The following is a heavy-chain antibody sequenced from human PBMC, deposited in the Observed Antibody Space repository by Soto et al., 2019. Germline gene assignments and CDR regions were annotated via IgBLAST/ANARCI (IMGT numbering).Heavy chain of an antibody. CDR2: INSDGSST. CDR3: ARPYASNVNWFDP. Sequence: VGSLRLSCAASGFTFSSYWMHWVRQAPGKGLVWVSRINSDGSSTSYADSVKGRFTISGDNAKNTLYLQMNSLRVEDTAVFYCARPYASNVNWFDPWGQGTLVTVSS. V-gene: IGHV3-74*01. D-gene: IGHD3-22*01. CDR1: GFTFSSYW. J-gene: IGHJ5*02.